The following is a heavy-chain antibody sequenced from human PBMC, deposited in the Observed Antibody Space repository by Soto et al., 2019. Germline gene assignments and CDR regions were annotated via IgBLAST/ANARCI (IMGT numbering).Heavy chain of an antibody. V-gene: IGHV3-23*01. CDR2: ISGSGGST. CDR1: GFTFSSYA. J-gene: IGHJ4*02. D-gene: IGHD5-12*01. Sequence: EVQLLESGGGLVQPGGSLRLSCAASGFTFSSYAMSWVRQAPGKGLEWVSAISGSGGSTYYADSVKGRFTISTDNSKNTLYLQMNSLRAEDTAVYYCAKVRKVATTPYYFDYWGQGTLVTVSS. CDR3: AKVRKVATTPYYFDY.